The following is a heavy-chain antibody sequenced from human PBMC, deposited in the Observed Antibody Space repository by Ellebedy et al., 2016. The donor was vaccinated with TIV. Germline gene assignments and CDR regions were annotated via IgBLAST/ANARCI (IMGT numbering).Heavy chain of an antibody. J-gene: IGHJ4*02. Sequence: MPGGSLRLSCAVSGGSMSSSNWWSWVRQPPGKGLEWIGEIHHSGSTNYNPSLKNRVTISVDKSKNQFSLKLSSVTAADTAVYYCARGSGIVGASYFDYWGQGTLVTVSS. V-gene: IGHV4-4*02. CDR3: ARGSGIVGASYFDY. CDR2: IHHSGST. CDR1: GGSMSSSNW. D-gene: IGHD1-26*01.